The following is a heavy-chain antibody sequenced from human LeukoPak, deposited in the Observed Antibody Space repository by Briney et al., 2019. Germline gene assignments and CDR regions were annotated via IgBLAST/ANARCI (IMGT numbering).Heavy chain of an antibody. J-gene: IGHJ4*02. D-gene: IGHD3-10*01. CDR3: ARDSGGENFDY. V-gene: IGHV4-59*01. CDR1: GGSISSYY. CDR2: IHYSGST. Sequence: SETLSLTCTVSGGSISSYYWSWIRQPPGKGLEWIGYIHYSGSTNYNPSLKSRVTISVDTSKNQSSLRLSSVTAADTAVYYCARDSGGENFDYWGQGTLVTVSS.